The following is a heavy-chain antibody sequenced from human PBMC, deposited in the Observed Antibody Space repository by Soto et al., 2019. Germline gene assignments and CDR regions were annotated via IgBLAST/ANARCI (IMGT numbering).Heavy chain of an antibody. V-gene: IGHV1-8*01. CDR1: GHTFTTDD. CDR2: VDPKTGNA. Sequence: QVQLVQSGAEVKKPGASVRVSCKASGHTFTTDDVNWVRQATGQGPEWVGWVDPKTGNAGYAQKFQGRIIMTGDSSFNTVYMELSSLTSEDTAIYFCARYGRGAAFTSWGQGTPVTVSS. J-gene: IGHJ5*02. CDR3: ARYGRGAAFTS. D-gene: IGHD6-13*01.